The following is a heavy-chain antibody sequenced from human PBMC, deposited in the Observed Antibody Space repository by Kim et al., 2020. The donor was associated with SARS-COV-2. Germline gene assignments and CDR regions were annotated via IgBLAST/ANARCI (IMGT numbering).Heavy chain of an antibody. D-gene: IGHD6-6*01. J-gene: IGHJ6*03. V-gene: IGHV3-9*01. Sequence: GGSLRLSCAASGFTFDDYAMHWVRQAPGKGLEWVSGISWNSGSIGYADSVKGRFTISRDNAKNSLYLQMNSLRAEDTALYYCAKGGISSSWYYYYYMDVWGIRNTGSVSS. CDR2: ISWNSGSI. CDR1: GFTFDDYA. CDR3: AKGGISSSWYYYYYMDV.